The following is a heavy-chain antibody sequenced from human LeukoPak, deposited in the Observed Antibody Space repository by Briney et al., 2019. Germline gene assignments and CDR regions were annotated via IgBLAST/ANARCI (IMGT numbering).Heavy chain of an antibody. V-gene: IGHV4-4*07. D-gene: IGHD4/OR15-4a*01. CDR2: IYTSGST. J-gene: IGHJ5*02. Sequence: ASETLSLTCTVSGGSISSYYWSWIRQPAGKGLEWIGHIYTSGSTNYNPSLKSRVTMSVDTSKNQFSLKLNSVTAADTAVYYCAREVSDYGGNWFDPWGQGTLVTVSS. CDR1: GGSISSYY. CDR3: AREVSDYGGNWFDP.